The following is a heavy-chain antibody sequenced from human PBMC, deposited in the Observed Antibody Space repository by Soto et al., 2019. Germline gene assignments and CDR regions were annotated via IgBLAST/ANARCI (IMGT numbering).Heavy chain of an antibody. V-gene: IGHV3-7*05. CDR1: GFTFSSYW. CDR2: IKQDGSEK. CDR3: ARVRGQRDYANCSGGSCYSTRLGPFDY. J-gene: IGHJ4*02. Sequence: GGSLRLSCAASGFTFSSYWMSWVRQAPGKGLEWVANIKQDGSEKYYVDSVKGRFTISRDNGKNSLYLQMNSLRAEDTAVYYCARVRGQRDYANCSGGSCYSTRLGPFDYWGQGTLVTVSS. D-gene: IGHD2-15*01.